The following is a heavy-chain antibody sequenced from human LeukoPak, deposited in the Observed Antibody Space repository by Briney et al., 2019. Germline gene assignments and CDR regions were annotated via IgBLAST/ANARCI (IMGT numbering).Heavy chain of an antibody. J-gene: IGHJ5*02. D-gene: IGHD2-2*01. Sequence: GGSLRLSCAASGFTFSSYWMSWVRQAPGMGLEWVANIKQDGSEKYYVDSVKGRCTIARDNAKNSLYLQMNSLRAEDTAVYYCARDDCSSISCYHNWFDPWGQGTLVTVSS. V-gene: IGHV3-7*01. CDR3: ARDDCSSISCYHNWFDP. CDR2: IKQDGSEK. CDR1: GFTFSSYW.